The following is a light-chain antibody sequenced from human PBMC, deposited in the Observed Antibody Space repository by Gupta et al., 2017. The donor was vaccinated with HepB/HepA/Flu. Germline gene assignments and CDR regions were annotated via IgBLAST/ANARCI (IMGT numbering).Light chain of an antibody. CDR2: SNN. J-gene: IGLJ2*01. V-gene: IGLV1-36*01. CDR1: SSNTGNNA. Sequence: QSVLTQPPSVSEVPGQRVTFSCSGSSSNTGNNAVNWYQQLPGAAPRLIIYSNNMRPSAVSDRFSGSKSGTSASLAIRGLQSEDEAHYYCATWDDSLNGVIFGGGTQLTVL. CDR3: ATWDDSLNGVI.